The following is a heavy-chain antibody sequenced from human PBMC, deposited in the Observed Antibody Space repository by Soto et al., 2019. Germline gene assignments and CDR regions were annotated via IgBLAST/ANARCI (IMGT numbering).Heavy chain of an antibody. CDR3: ARSGDNFNVLDY. CDR1: GFTFSDYY. D-gene: IGHD1-1*01. J-gene: IGHJ4*02. V-gene: IGHV3-11*06. Sequence: GGSLRLSCAASGFTFSDYYMSWVRQAPGRGLEWISYSSNSGTFARYATSVKGRFSISRDNANNSLYLEMNSLRVEDTAVYYCARSGDNFNVLDYWGQGTPVTVS. CDR2: SSNSGTFA.